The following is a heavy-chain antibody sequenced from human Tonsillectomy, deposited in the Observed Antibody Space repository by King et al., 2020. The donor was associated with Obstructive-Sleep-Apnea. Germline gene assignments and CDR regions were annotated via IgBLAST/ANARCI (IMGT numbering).Heavy chain of an antibody. CDR1: GFSLSTSGVG. J-gene: IGHJ4*02. D-gene: IGHD5-18*01. CDR3: AHRIELWSVFYY. CDR2: IYWNDDK. Sequence: ITLKESGPTLVKPTQTLTLTCTFSGFSLSTSGVGVGWIRQPPGKALEWLALIYWNDDKRYIPSLKSRLTITKDTSKNQVVLTMTNMDPVDTATYFCAHRIELWSVFYYWGQGTLVTVSS. V-gene: IGHV2-5*01.